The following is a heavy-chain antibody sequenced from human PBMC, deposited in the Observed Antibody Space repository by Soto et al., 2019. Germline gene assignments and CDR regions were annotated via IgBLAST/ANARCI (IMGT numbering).Heavy chain of an antibody. Sequence: SETLSLTCTVSGGSISSYYWSWIRQPPGKGLEWIGYIYYSGTTNYNPSLNSRVTISVDTSKNQFSLTLSSVTAADTAVYYCARGSYTSTWSWGQGTLVTVSS. J-gene: IGHJ5*02. CDR2: IYYSGTT. D-gene: IGHD6-13*01. CDR1: GGSISSYY. CDR3: ARGSYTSTWS. V-gene: IGHV4-59*08.